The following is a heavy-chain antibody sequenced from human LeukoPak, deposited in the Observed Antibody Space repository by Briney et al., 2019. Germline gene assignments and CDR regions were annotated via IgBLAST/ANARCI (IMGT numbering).Heavy chain of an antibody. J-gene: IGHJ6*02. Sequence: PSETLSLTCTVSGGSISSYYWSWIRQPPGKGLEWIGYIYYSGSTNYNPSLKSRVTISVDTSKNQFSLKLSSVTAADTAVYYCARDLVGYDLWSGYLDYYGMDVWGQGTTVTVS. V-gene: IGHV4-59*01. CDR1: GGSISSYY. CDR3: ARDLVGYDLWSGYLDYYGMDV. CDR2: IYYSGST. D-gene: IGHD3-3*01.